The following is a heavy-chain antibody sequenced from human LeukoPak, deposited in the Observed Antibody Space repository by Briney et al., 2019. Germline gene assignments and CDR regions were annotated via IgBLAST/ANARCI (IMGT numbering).Heavy chain of an antibody. CDR3: AKRGVVIRVFLVGFHKEAYYFDS. Sequence: GGSLRLSCAASGFTFSDYYSTWIRQAPGKGLEWVAGLSGSGGGANYADSVQGRFTISRDNPKNTLYLQMNSLRAEDTAVYFCAKRGVVIRVFLVGFHKEAYYFDSWGQGALVTVSS. V-gene: IGHV3-23*01. J-gene: IGHJ4*02. D-gene: IGHD3-10*01. CDR2: LSGSGGGA. CDR1: GFTFSDYY.